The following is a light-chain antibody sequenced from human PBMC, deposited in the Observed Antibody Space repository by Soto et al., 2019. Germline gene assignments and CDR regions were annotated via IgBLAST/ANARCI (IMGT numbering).Light chain of an antibody. V-gene: IGKV1-5*03. J-gene: IGKJ2*01. CDR3: QQYRSYFYT. Sequence: DIQMTQSTSTLSASVGDRVTITCRTSKSISSWLAWYQQKPGKATKLLIFKASSLESGVPSRFSGSGSGTEFTLTISSLQPDDFATYYCQQYRSYFYTFGQGTKLEIK. CDR1: KSISSW. CDR2: KAS.